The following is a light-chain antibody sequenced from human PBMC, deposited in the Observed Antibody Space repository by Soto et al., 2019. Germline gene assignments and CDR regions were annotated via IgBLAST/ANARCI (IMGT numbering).Light chain of an antibody. CDR1: QSISSY. CDR2: AAS. V-gene: IGKV1-39*01. CDR3: HRGGLT. J-gene: IGKJ4*01. Sequence: DIQMTQSPSSLSASVGDRVTITCRASQSISSYLNWYQQKPGKAPKLLIYAASSLQSGVPSRFSGSGSGTDFTLTISSLQPEDFATYYCHRGGLTFGGGTKVEIK.